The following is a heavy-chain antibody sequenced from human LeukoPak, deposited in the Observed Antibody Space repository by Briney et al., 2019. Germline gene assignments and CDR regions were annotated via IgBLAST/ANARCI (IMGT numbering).Heavy chain of an antibody. CDR2: IYYSGST. V-gene: IGHV4-61*08. J-gene: IGHJ4*02. CDR3: ARLLRVFSSAFDY. D-gene: IGHD6-19*01. CDR1: GGSISSGGYY. Sequence: PSETLSLTCTVSGGSISSGGYYWSWIRQHPGKGLEWIGYIYYSGSTNYNPSLKSRVTISVDTSKNQFSLKLSSVTAADTAVYYCARLLRVFSSAFDYWGQGTLVTVSS.